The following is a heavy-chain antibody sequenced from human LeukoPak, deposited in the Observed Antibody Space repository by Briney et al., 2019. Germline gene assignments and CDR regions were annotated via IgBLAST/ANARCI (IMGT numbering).Heavy chain of an antibody. V-gene: IGHV1-2*02. CDR2: INPNNGGT. CDR3: ARADHYDISTTYPFDY. Sequence: GASVKVSCKSSEYTFTGYYMHWVRQAPGQRLEWMGWINPNNGGTNYAQKFQERLTMTRDTPISTVYMELSRLTSDDTPVYFCARADHYDISTTYPFDYWGQGTLVTVSS. CDR1: EYTFTGYY. D-gene: IGHD3-9*01. J-gene: IGHJ4*02.